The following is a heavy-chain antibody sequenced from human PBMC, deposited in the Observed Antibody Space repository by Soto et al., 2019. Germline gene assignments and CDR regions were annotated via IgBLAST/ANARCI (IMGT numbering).Heavy chain of an antibody. Sequence: PSETLSLTCTVSGGSISSYYWSWIRQPPGKGLEWIGYIYYSGSTNYNPSLKSRVTISVDTSKNQFSLKLSSVTAADTAVYYCARLESSSSSDYYFDYWGQGTLVTVSS. J-gene: IGHJ4*02. CDR1: GGSISSYY. D-gene: IGHD6-6*01. V-gene: IGHV4-59*08. CDR2: IYYSGST. CDR3: ARLESSSSSDYYFDY.